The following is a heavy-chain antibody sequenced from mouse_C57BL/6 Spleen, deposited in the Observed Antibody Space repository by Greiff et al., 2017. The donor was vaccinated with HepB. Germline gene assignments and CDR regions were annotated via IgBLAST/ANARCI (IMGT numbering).Heavy chain of an antibody. D-gene: IGHD3-2*02. Sequence: EVQLQQSGAELVRPGASVKLSCTASGFNIKDDYMHWVKQRPEQGLEWIGWIDPENGDTEYASKFQGKATITADTSSNTAYLQLSSLTSEDTAVYYCTTYTTQATLFAYWGQGTLVTVSA. CDR1: GFNIKDDY. V-gene: IGHV14-4*01. CDR3: TTYTTQATLFAY. J-gene: IGHJ3*01. CDR2: IDPENGDT.